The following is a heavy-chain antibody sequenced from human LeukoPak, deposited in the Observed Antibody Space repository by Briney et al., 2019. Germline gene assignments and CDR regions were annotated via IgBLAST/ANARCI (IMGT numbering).Heavy chain of an antibody. CDR1: RFTFSNYA. V-gene: IGHV3-30-3*01. CDR2: ISYDGSNK. Sequence: PGGSLRLSCAASRFTFSNYAMHWVRQAPGKGLEWVAVISYDGSNKYYADSVKGRFTISRDISKNTLYLQMNSLRAEDTAVYCCARDRTRDGYNQGRVFDYWGQGTLVTVSS. J-gene: IGHJ4*02. D-gene: IGHD5-24*01. CDR3: ARDRTRDGYNQGRVFDY.